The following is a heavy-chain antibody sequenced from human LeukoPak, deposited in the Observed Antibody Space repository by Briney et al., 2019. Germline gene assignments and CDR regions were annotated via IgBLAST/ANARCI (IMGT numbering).Heavy chain of an antibody. CDR3: AGLESGTVPL. Sequence: GGSLRLSCAASGFTFSSYGLHWVRRAPGKGLEWVAVISYDGSNKYYEDSVKGRFTISRDNSKNTLYLQMDSLRPEDTAVYYCAGLESGTVPLWGQGTLVTVSS. CDR1: GFTFSSYG. CDR2: ISYDGSNK. D-gene: IGHD1-26*01. V-gene: IGHV3-30*03. J-gene: IGHJ4*02.